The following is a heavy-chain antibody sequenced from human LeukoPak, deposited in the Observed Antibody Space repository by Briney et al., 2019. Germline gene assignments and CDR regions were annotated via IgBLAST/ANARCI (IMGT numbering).Heavy chain of an antibody. CDR2: VHKSGST. Sequence: SETLSLTCAVSTDSITSNWWSWVRQPPGKGLEWIGEVHKSGSTNYYPSLQSRVTISIDKSKNQIALELTSVTAADTAVYYCAKEIVGAPTPGTYWGQGILVTVSS. J-gene: IGHJ4*02. CDR1: TDSITSNW. D-gene: IGHD1-26*01. V-gene: IGHV4-4*02. CDR3: AKEIVGAPTPGTY.